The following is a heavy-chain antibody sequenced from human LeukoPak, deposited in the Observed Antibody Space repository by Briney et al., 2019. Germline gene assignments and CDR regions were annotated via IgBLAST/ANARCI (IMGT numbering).Heavy chain of an antibody. CDR2: IYHSGST. Sequence: SQTLSLTCTVSGGSISSGGYYWSWIRQPPGKGLEWIGYIYHSGSTYYNPSLKSRVTISVDRSKNQFSLKLSSVTAADTAVYYCARGVGATAYEYYFDYWGQGTLVTVSS. CDR3: ARGVGATAYEYYFDY. J-gene: IGHJ4*02. CDR1: GGSISSGGYY. V-gene: IGHV4-30-2*01. D-gene: IGHD1-26*01.